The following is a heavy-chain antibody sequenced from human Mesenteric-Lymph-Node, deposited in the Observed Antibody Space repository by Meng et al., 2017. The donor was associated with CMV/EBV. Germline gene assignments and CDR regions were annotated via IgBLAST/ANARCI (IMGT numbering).Heavy chain of an antibody. Sequence: SYALSWVRPAPVKGLEWVSAISGSGGSTYYADSVRGRFTISRDNSKNTLYLQMNSLRAEDTAVYYCARADSQYYYDSSGVSSYFDYWGQGTLVTVSS. CDR3: ARADSQYYYDSSGVSSYFDY. V-gene: IGHV3-23*01. CDR2: ISGSGGST. CDR1: SYA. J-gene: IGHJ4*02. D-gene: IGHD3-22*01.